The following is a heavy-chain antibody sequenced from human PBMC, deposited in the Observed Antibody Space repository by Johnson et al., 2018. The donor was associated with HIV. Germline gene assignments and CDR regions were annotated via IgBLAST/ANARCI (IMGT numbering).Heavy chain of an antibody. Sequence: VQLVESGGGLVQPGGSLRLSCAASGFTVSSNYMSWVRQAPGRGLEWVSVIDSDGSTYYADSVKGRFSISTDNSKNTVYLQMNSLTADDTAVYYCTIGGGAYCGDDCLRTFDIWGQGTMVTVSS. CDR1: GFTVSSNY. J-gene: IGHJ3*02. CDR3: TIGGGAYCGDDCLRTFDI. CDR2: IDSDGST. D-gene: IGHD2-21*02. V-gene: IGHV3-66*01.